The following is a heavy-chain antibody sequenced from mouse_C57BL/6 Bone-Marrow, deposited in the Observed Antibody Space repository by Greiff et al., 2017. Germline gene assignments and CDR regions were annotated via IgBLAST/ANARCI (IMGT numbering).Heavy chain of an antibody. V-gene: IGHV1-81*01. D-gene: IGHD2-4*01. CDR1: GYTFTSYG. Sequence: QVQLKESGAELARPGASVKLSCKASGYTFTSYGISWVKQRTGQGLEWIGEIYPRSGNTYYNEKFKGKATLTADKSSSTAYMELRSLTSEDSAVYFCARGRYDYDSWFAYWGQGTLVTVSA. CDR2: IYPRSGNT. CDR3: ARGRYDYDSWFAY. J-gene: IGHJ3*01.